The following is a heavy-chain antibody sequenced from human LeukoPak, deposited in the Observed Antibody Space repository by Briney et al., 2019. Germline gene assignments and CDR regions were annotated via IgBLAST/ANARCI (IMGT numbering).Heavy chain of an antibody. CDR3: STDLWGYCNGVCFPTEY. V-gene: IGHV1-24*01. Sequence: GASVKVSCKVSVYTLSELAMHWVRQAPGKGLEWMGSFDVEEIEGVSAQKFQARITMTKDTSTNTAYMELSSLRSEDTAVYFCSTDLWGYCNGVCFPTEYWGQGSLVTVSS. CDR2: FDVEEIEG. CDR1: VYTLSELA. D-gene: IGHD2-15*01. J-gene: IGHJ4*02.